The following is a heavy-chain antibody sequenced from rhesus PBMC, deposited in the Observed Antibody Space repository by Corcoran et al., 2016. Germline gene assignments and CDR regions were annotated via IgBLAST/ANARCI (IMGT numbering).Heavy chain of an antibody. CDR1: GGSISSGYYY. D-gene: IGHD6-31*01. V-gene: IGHV4-122*02. CDR3: ARDNSSGRRYFDY. J-gene: IGHJ4*01. CDR2: ITYSGST. Sequence: QVQLQESGPGLVKPSETLSLTCAVSGGSISSGYYYWSWILQPPWKGLAWIGYITYSGSTSYTPSLKSLVTISRDTSKNQFSLKLSSVTAADTAVYYCARDNSSGRRYFDYWGQGVLVTVSS.